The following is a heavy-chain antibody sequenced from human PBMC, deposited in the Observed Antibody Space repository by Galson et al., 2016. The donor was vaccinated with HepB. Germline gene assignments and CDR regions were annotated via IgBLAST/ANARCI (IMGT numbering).Heavy chain of an antibody. CDR3: TRSTYLARGFVY. Sequence: CAISGDSVYNNGAAWVWIRLSPSRGLEWLGRTFYRSTWKYDYAASVKSRMTIIPDMSKNQFSLLLNSVTPEDTAVYYCTRSTYLARGFVYWGQGSLVTVSS. D-gene: IGHD3-10*01. J-gene: IGHJ4*02. CDR1: GDSVYNNGAA. V-gene: IGHV6-1*01. CDR2: TFYRSTWKY.